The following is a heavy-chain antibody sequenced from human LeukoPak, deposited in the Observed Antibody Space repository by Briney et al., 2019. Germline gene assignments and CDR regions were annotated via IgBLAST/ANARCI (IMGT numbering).Heavy chain of an antibody. CDR2: INPDGNKK. D-gene: IGHD6-19*01. J-gene: IGHJ2*01. Sequence: PGGSLRLSCAVSGLTFSSSWMDWVRQAPGKGLEWVASINPDGNKKYSADSVKGRFTISRDNAENSLYLQMNSLRAEDTAVYYCARDVTSGSSGWYDPYWYFDLWGRGTLVTVSS. CDR3: ARDVTSGSSGWYDPYWYFDL. CDR1: GLTFSSSW. V-gene: IGHV3-7*01.